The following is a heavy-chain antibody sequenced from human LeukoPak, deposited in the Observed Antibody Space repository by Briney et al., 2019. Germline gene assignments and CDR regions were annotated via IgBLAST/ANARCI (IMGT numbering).Heavy chain of an antibody. J-gene: IGHJ6*03. D-gene: IGHD6-6*01. V-gene: IGHV1-2*02. CDR3: ARDIAPRSTYYYYYMDV. CDR2: INPNSGGT. Sequence: GASVKVSCKASGYTFTGYYMHWVRQAPGQGLEWMGWINPNSGGTNYAQKFQGRVTMTRDTSISTAYMELSRLRSDDTAVYYCARDIAPRSTYYYYYMDVWGKGTTVTISS. CDR1: GYTFTGYY.